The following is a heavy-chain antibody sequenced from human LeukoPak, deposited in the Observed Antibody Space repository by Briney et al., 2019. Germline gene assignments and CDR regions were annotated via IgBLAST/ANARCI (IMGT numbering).Heavy chain of an antibody. Sequence: SETLSLTCTVSGGSISSYYWSWIRQPAGKGLEWIGRIYTSGSTNYNPSLKSRVTMSVDTSKNQFSLTLYYVTAADTAVYYCVRGNRADSGSHFWGQGTLVIVSS. V-gene: IGHV4-4*07. CDR3: VRGNRADSGSHF. D-gene: IGHD6-19*01. J-gene: IGHJ4*02. CDR1: GGSISSYY. CDR2: IYTSGST.